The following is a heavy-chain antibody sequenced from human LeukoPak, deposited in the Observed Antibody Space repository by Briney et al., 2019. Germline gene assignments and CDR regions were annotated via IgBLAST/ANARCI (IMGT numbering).Heavy chain of an antibody. CDR3: AKANKERGHYYFDY. Sequence: PGGSLRLSCAASGFTLSSYAMSWVRQAPGKGLEWVSAISGSGGSTYYADSVKGRFTISRDNSKNTLYLQMNSLRAEDTAVYYCAKANKERGHYYFDYWGQGTLVTVSS. CDR1: GFTLSSYA. V-gene: IGHV3-23*01. CDR2: ISGSGGST. J-gene: IGHJ4*02. D-gene: IGHD1-26*01.